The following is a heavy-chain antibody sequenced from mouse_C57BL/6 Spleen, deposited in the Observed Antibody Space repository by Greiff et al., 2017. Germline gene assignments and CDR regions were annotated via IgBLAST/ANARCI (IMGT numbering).Heavy chain of an antibody. D-gene: IGHD1-1*01. Sequence: QVQLKESGPELVKPGASVKLSCKASGYTFTSYDINWVKQRPGQGLEWIGWIYPRDGSTKYNEKFKGKATLTVDTSSSTAYMELHSLTSEDSAVYFCARGGYGSSPWYFDVWGTGTTVTVSS. CDR1: GYTFTSYD. J-gene: IGHJ1*03. V-gene: IGHV1-85*01. CDR2: IYPRDGST. CDR3: ARGGYGSSPWYFDV.